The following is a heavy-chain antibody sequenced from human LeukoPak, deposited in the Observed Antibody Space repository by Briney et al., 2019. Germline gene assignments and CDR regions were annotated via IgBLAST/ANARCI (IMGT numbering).Heavy chain of an antibody. CDR1: GGSISSGDYY. J-gene: IGHJ6*02. Sequence: PSETLSLTCTVSGGSISSGDYYWSWIRQPPGKGLEWIGYIYYSGSTYYNPSLKSRVTISVDTSKNQFSLKLSSVTAADTAVYYCASAYSSSWTPPYYYYYYSMDVWGQGTTVTVSS. D-gene: IGHD6-13*01. V-gene: IGHV4-30-4*01. CDR3: ASAYSSSWTPPYYYYYYSMDV. CDR2: IYYSGST.